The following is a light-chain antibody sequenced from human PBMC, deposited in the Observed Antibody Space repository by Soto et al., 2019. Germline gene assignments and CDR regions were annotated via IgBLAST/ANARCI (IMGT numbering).Light chain of an antibody. Sequence: QSVLAQPASVSGSRGQSITISCTGTSSDVGRYNYVSWFQQHPGKVPKLIIYDVSNRPSGVSDRFSGSKSGNTASLTISGLHPEDEADYYCSSFTSSSTFVFGTGTKVT. CDR1: SSDVGRYNY. CDR2: DVS. CDR3: SSFTSSSTFV. J-gene: IGLJ1*01. V-gene: IGLV2-14*03.